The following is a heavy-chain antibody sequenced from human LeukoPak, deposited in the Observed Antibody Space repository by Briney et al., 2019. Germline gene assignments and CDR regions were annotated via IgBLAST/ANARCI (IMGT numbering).Heavy chain of an antibody. V-gene: IGHV3-23*01. CDR3: AKDQWLVRGWYFDY. CDR1: GFTFSSYA. Sequence: GGSLRLSCAASGFTFSSYAMTWVRQAPGKGLEWVSAISGSDSSTYYADSVKGRFTISRDNSKNTLYLQMNSLRAEDTAVYYCAKDQWLVRGWYFDYRGQGTLVTVSS. CDR2: ISGSDSST. J-gene: IGHJ4*02. D-gene: IGHD6-19*01.